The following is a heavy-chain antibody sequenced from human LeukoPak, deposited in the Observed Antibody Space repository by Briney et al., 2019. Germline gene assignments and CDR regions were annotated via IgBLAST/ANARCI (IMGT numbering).Heavy chain of an antibody. V-gene: IGHV4-34*01. CDR1: GGSFSGYY. Sequence: ASETLSLTCAVYGGSFSGYYWSWIRQPPGKGLEWIGEINHSGSTNYNPSLKSRVTISVDTSKNQFSLKLSSVTAADTAVYYCARWGLEYCSSTSCYSFDYWGQGTLVTVSS. D-gene: IGHD2-2*01. CDR2: INHSGST. J-gene: IGHJ4*02. CDR3: ARWGLEYCSSTSCYSFDY.